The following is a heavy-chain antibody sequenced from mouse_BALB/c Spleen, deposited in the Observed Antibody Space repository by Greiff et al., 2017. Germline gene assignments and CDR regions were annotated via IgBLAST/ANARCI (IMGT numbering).Heavy chain of an antibody. D-gene: IGHD2-1*01. J-gene: IGHJ3*01. Sequence: EVKLQESGGGLVQPGGSLKLSCAASGFTFSSYTMSWVRQTPEKRLEWVAYISNGGGSTYYPDTVKGRFTISRDNAKNTLYLQMSSLKSEDTAMYYCARHGNYVSWFAYWGQGTLVTVSA. CDR3: ARHGNYVSWFAY. CDR2: ISNGGGST. V-gene: IGHV5-12-2*01. CDR1: GFTFSSYT.